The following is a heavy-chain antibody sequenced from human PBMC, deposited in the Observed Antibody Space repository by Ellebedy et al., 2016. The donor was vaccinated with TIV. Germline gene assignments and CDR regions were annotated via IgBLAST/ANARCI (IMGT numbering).Heavy chain of an antibody. V-gene: IGHV3-21*01. CDR3: ASKGEDDYGDNRWFDP. CDR1: GFTVSSNY. D-gene: IGHD4-17*01. CDR2: ISSSSSYI. Sequence: GESLKISCAASGFTVSSNYMSWVRQAPGKGLEWVSSISSSSSYIYYADSVKGRFTISRDNAKNSLYLQMNSLRAEDTAVYYCASKGEDDYGDNRWFDPWGQGTLVTVSS. J-gene: IGHJ5*02.